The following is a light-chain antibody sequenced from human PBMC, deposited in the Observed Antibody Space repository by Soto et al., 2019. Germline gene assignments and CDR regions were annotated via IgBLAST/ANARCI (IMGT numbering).Light chain of an antibody. Sequence: QSALTQPASVSGSPGQSITISCTGTSSEVGGYNYVSWYQQHPGKAPKLIIYEVSNRPSGVSNRFSGSKSGNTASLTISGLQAEDEADYYCNSYARKSTGVFGTGTKVTVL. V-gene: IGLV2-14*01. CDR3: NSYARKSTGV. CDR2: EVS. J-gene: IGLJ1*01. CDR1: SSEVGGYNY.